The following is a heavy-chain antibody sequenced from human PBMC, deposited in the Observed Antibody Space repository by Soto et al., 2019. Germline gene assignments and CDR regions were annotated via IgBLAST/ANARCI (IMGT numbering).Heavy chain of an antibody. CDR2: IYSGGST. D-gene: IGHD3-22*01. CDR1: GFAVSSNY. CDR3: ARAIAYYYDLDY. J-gene: IGHJ4*02. V-gene: IGHV3-53*01. Sequence: GGSLRLSCAASGFAVSSNYMSWVRQAPGKGLEWVSVIYSGGSTYYADSVKGRFTISRGNSKNTLYLQMNSLRAEDTAVYYCARAIAYYYDLDYWGQGTLVTVSS.